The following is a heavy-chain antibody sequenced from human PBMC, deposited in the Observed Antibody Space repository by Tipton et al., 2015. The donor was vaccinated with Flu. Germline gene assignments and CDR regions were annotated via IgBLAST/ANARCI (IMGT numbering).Heavy chain of an antibody. CDR1: GGTFSSYA. CDR3: GVQSYSSGRTGYYYYGMDV. CDR2: IIPIFGTA. V-gene: IGHV1-69*01. Sequence: QMQLVQSGAEVKKPGSSVKVSCKASGGTFSSYAISWVRQAPGQGLEWMGGIIPIFGTANYAQKFQGRVTITADESTSTAYMELSSLRSEDTAVYYCGVQSYSSGRTGYYYYGMDVWGQGTTVTVSS. D-gene: IGHD6-19*01. J-gene: IGHJ6*02.